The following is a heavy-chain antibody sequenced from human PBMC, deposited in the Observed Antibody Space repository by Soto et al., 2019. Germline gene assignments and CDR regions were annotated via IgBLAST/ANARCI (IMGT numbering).Heavy chain of an antibody. D-gene: IGHD5-18*01. V-gene: IGHV5-10-1*01. Sequence: PGESLKISCKGSGYSFTSYWISWVRQMPGKGLEWMGRTDPSDSYTNYSPSFQGHVTISADKSISTAYLQWSSLKASDTAMYYCARWISGYSYGYGYWGQGTLVTVSS. CDR1: GYSFTSYW. J-gene: IGHJ4*02. CDR2: TDPSDSYT. CDR3: ARWISGYSYGYGY.